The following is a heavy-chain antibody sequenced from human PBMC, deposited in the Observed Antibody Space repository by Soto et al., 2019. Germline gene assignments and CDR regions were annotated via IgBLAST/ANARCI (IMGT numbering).Heavy chain of an antibody. CDR2: ISAFNGNT. V-gene: IGHV1-18*01. Sequence: QIQLVQSGAEVKKPGASVNVSCKASGYNFDKYGVIWVRQARGQGLEWMGWISAFNGNTNQAPKFQGRFTMTTDTSTNTAHMQLRGLTSADTAVYYFGRVLSGSYFDDSDFWGQGTLVTVSS. J-gene: IGHJ4*02. D-gene: IGHD1-26*01. CDR1: GYNFDKYG. CDR3: GRVLSGSYFDDSDF.